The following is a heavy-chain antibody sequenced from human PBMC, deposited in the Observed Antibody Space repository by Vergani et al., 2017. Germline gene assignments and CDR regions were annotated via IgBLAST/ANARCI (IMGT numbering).Heavy chain of an antibody. V-gene: IGHV4-30-2*01. D-gene: IGHD6-19*01. CDR3: ARGFGSGWYEFFDY. Sequence: QLQLQESGSGLVKPSQTLSLTCAVSGGSISSGGYSWSWIRQPPGKGLEWIGYIYHSGSTNYNPSLKSRVTISVYTSKNQFSLKLSSVTAADTAVYYCARGFGSGWYEFFDYWGQGTLVTVSS. CDR1: GGSISSGGYS. CDR2: IYHSGST. J-gene: IGHJ4*02.